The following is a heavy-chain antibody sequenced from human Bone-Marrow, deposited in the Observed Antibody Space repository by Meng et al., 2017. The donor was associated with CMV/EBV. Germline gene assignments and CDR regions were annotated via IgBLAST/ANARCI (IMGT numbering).Heavy chain of an antibody. Sequence: GGSLRLSCAASGFTFSSYEMNWVRQAPGKGLEWVSYISSSGSTIYYADSVKGRFTISRDNAKNSLYLQMNSLRAEDTAVYYCARGRRHRPHSSSRYLPSRWFDPWGQGTLVTVSS. J-gene: IGHJ5*02. CDR3: ARGRRHRPHSSSRYLPSRWFDP. CDR1: GFTFSSYE. D-gene: IGHD6-13*01. CDR2: ISSSGSTI. V-gene: IGHV3-48*03.